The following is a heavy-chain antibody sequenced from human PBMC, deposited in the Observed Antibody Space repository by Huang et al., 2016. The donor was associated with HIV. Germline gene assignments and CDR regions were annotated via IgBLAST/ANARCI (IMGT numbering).Heavy chain of an antibody. CDR1: GFTFSTYN. V-gene: IGHV3-48*01. CDR3: ARFGSYYYGSGSYLDAFDI. D-gene: IGHD3-10*01. CDR2: ISSSSGSI. J-gene: IGHJ3*02. Sequence: EVQLMESGGGLVQPGGSLRLSCSASGFTFSTYNMNWVRQAAGKGLECGSYISSSSGSIFYADSGKGRFTISRENAKNSLYLQMNSLRAEDTAVYYCARFGSYYYGSGSYLDAFDIWGQGTMVTVSS.